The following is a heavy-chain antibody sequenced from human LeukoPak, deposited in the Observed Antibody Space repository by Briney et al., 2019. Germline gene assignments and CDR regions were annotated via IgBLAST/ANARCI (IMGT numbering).Heavy chain of an antibody. D-gene: IGHD4-17*01. V-gene: IGHV2-5*02. J-gene: IGHJ4*02. CDR3: AHRRPDDYGLSYFDY. CDR2: IYWDDDK. Sequence: SGPTLVKPTQTLTLTCTFSGFSLSTTGVAVGWVRQPPGKALEWLALIYWDDDKRYTPSLKSRLTITKDTSKNQVVLTMTNMDPVDTATYYCAHRRPDDYGLSYFDYWGQGTLVTVSS. CDR1: GFSLSTTGVA.